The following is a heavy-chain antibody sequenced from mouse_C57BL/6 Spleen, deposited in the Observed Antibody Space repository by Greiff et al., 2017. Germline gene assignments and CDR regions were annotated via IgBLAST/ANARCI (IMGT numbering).Heavy chain of an antibody. CDR3: ARPYGSSYYAMDY. V-gene: IGHV1-69*01. CDR2: IDPSDSYT. Sequence: QVQLQQPGAELVMPGASVKLSCKASGYTFTSYWMHWVKQRPGQGLEWIGEIDPSDSYTNYNQKFKGKSTLTVDKSSSTAYMQLSSLTSEDSAVYYCARPYGSSYYAMDYWGQGTSVTVSS. CDR1: GYTFTSYW. J-gene: IGHJ4*01. D-gene: IGHD1-1*01.